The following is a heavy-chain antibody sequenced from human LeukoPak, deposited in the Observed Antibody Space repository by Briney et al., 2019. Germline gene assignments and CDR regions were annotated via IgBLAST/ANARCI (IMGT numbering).Heavy chain of an antibody. CDR2: IYHSGST. J-gene: IGHJ1*01. CDR3: ARGGAARLHFQN. D-gene: IGHD6-6*01. Sequence: PSQTLSLTCAVSGDSISSGGNSWNWIRQPPGKGLEWIGYIYHSGSTNYNPSLQSRVTISVDTSKNQFSLNLNSVTAADTAVYYCARGGAARLHFQNWGQGTLVTVSS. CDR1: GDSISSGGNS. V-gene: IGHV4-61*08.